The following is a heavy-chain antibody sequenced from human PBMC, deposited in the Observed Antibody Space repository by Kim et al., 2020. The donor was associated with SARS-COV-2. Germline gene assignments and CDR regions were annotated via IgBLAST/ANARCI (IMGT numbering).Heavy chain of an antibody. Sequence: GGSLRLSCAASGFTFDDYAMHWVRQAPGKGLEWVSGICCNGSSIDYADSVKGRFTISRDNAKNTLYLQMNSLRAEDTALYYCAKDGQERLGNEAFEIWGPGTLGTVSS. CDR1: GFTFDDYA. CDR3: AKDGQERLGNEAFEI. V-gene: IGHV3-9*01. D-gene: IGHD3-16*01. CDR2: ICCNGSSI. J-gene: IGHJ3*02.